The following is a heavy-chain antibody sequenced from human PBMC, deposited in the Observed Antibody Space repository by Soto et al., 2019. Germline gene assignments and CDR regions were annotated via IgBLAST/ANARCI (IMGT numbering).Heavy chain of an antibody. J-gene: IGHJ4*02. V-gene: IGHV1-69*17. CDR3: ATGWRGARGADY. CDR2: VIPIIRVT. Sequence: QVQLVQSGAEVKRPGSSVKVSCESSGDTFNSYVISWVRQAPGQGLEWMGGVIPIIRVTHYAQKFQGRVTISAVSATGTAYVELATLGFDAAAFYCCATGWRGARGADYWGQGTLMTVSS. D-gene: IGHD2-15*01. CDR1: GDTFNSYV.